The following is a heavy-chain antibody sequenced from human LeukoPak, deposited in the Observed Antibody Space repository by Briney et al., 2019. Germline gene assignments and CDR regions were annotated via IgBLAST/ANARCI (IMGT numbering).Heavy chain of an antibody. D-gene: IGHD2-8*02. J-gene: IGHJ4*02. CDR3: AKIGMAGGPHLDY. CDR2: ISGSGGST. V-gene: IGHV3-23*01. CDR1: GFTFSSYA. Sequence: GGPLRLSCAASGFTFSSYAMSWVRQAPGKGLEWVSAISGSGGSTYYADSVKGRFTISRDNSKNTLHLQMNSLRAEDTAVYYCAKIGMAGGPHLDYWGQGTLVTVSS.